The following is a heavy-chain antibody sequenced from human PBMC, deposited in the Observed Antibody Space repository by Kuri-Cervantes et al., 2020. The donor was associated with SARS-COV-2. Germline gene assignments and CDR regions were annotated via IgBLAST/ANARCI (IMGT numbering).Heavy chain of an antibody. J-gene: IGHJ4*02. CDR1: GFTFSTYA. D-gene: IGHD4-17*01. CDR3: AKVSDSMTTVTTLGV. V-gene: IGHV3-23*01. Sequence: GESLKISCAASGFTFSTYAMSWVRRAPGKGLEWVSAISRSGTYYADSVKGRFTISRDNSKNTLYLQMNSLRAEDTAVYYWAKVSDSMTTVTTLGVWGQGTLVTVSS. CDR2: ISRSGT.